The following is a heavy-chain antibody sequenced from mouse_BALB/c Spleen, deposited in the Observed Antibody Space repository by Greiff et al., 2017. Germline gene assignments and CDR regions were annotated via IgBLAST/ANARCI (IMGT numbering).Heavy chain of an antibody. D-gene: IGHD2-4*01. J-gene: IGHJ3*01. CDR1: GFNIKDYY. Sequence: EVQLQQSGAELVRSGASVKLSCTASGFNIKDYYMHWVKQRPEQGLEWIGWIDPENGDTEYAPKFQGKATMTADTSSNTAYLQLSSLTSEETAVYYCNARSYEYDGCAYGGQGTLVTVAA. CDR3: NARSYEYDGCAY. CDR2: IDPENGDT. V-gene: IGHV14-4*02.